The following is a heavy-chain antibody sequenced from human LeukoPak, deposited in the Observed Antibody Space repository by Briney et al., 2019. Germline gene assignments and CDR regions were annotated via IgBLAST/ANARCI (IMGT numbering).Heavy chain of an antibody. Sequence: GGSLRLSCAASGFTFDDYAMHWVRQAPGKGLELVYLISGDGGSTYDARSVRDRFTISRDKSKNSLYLQMNRLRSDDTALYSCAKDIEVRRRLTGGFDYWGQGTLVTVSS. D-gene: IGHD7-27*01. V-gene: IGHV3-43*02. CDR1: GFTFDDYA. CDR3: AKDIEVRRRLTGGFDY. CDR2: ISGDGGST. J-gene: IGHJ4*02.